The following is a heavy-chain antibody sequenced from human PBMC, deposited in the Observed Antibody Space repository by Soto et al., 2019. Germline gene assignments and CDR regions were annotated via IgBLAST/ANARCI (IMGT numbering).Heavy chain of an antibody. Sequence: SETLSLTCTVSSGSIRSSSYTWGWIRQPPGKGLEWIGSIYYSGSTYYNPSLKSRITVSVDTSKNQFSLNLSSVTAADTAVYYCARLQGYCIRTSCSGYYAMDVWGQGTTVTVSS. CDR2: IYYSGST. CDR1: SGSIRSSSYT. J-gene: IGHJ6*02. CDR3: ARLQGYCIRTSCSGYYAMDV. V-gene: IGHV4-39*01. D-gene: IGHD2-2*01.